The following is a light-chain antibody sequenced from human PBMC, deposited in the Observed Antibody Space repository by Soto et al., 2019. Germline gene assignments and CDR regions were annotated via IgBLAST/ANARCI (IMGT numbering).Light chain of an antibody. CDR3: QQSYSTPIT. CDR1: QSISSY. CDR2: DAS. Sequence: DIQMTQSPSSLSASVGDRVTITCRARQSISSYLNWYQQKPGKAPKLLIYDASSLQSGDPSRFSGSGTGTDFTLTISRRQPEEFDTYYCQQSYSTPITFGQGTRLEIK. J-gene: IGKJ5*01. V-gene: IGKV1-39*01.